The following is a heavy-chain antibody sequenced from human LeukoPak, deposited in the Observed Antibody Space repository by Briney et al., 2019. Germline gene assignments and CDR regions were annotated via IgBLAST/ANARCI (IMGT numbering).Heavy chain of an antibody. D-gene: IGHD5-18*01. CDR2: ISGSGGST. Sequence: GGSLRLSCAASGFTFSSYAMSWVRQAPGKGLEWVSAISGSGGSTYYADSVKGRFTISRDNSKNTLYLQMNSLRAEDTAVYYCARGTTWIQLWTPPHYWGQGTLVTVSS. CDR1: GFTFSSYA. CDR3: ARGTTWIQLWTPPHY. J-gene: IGHJ4*02. V-gene: IGHV3-23*01.